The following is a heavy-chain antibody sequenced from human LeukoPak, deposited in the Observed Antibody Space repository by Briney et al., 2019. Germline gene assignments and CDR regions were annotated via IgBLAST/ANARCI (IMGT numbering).Heavy chain of an antibody. J-gene: IGHJ4*02. CDR2: IGYDGVNK. Sequence: EWVAVIGYDGVNKFYTDSVKGRFTISREDKKSTLYLQMDSLRAEDTAVYYCARDFLRGAPDYLDLWGQGTLVTXXS. CDR3: ARDFLRGAPDYLDL. D-gene: IGHD3-10*01. V-gene: IGHV3-30*04.